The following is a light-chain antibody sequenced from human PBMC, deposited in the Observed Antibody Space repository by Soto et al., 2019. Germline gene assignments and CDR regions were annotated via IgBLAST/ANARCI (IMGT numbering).Light chain of an antibody. V-gene: IGKV3-11*01. J-gene: IGKJ4*01. CDR1: QSVSSY. Sequence: EIVLTQSPATLSLSPGERATLSCSASQSVSSYLAWYQQKPGQAPRLLIYDASNRATGIPARFSGSGSGTDLTLTISSLEPEDFAVYYCQQRSNWLTFGGGTNVDIK. CDR3: QQRSNWLT. CDR2: DAS.